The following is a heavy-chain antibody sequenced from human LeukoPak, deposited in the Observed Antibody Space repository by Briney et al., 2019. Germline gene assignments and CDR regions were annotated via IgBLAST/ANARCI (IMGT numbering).Heavy chain of an antibody. CDR2: ISSSSSTI. Sequence: PGGSLRLSCAASGFTFSSYSMNWVRQAPGKGLEWVSYISSSSSTIYYADSVKGRSTISRDNAKNSLYLQMNSLRAEDTAVYYCARAGALDILGRAAPYYYYMDVWGKGTTVTVSS. D-gene: IGHD3-9*01. J-gene: IGHJ6*03. CDR1: GFTFSSYS. V-gene: IGHV3-48*01. CDR3: ARAGALDILGRAAPYYYYMDV.